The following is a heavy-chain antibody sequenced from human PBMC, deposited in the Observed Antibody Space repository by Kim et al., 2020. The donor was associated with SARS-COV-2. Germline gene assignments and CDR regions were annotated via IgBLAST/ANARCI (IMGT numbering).Heavy chain of an antibody. CDR2: ISSSSSYT. CDR3: ARSKGGRYGRKYYGMDV. Sequence: GGSLRLSCAASGFTFSDYYMSWIRQAPGKGLEWVSYISSSSSYTNYADSVKGRFTISRDNTKNSLYLQMNSLRAEDTAVYYCARSKGGRYGRKYYGMDVWGQGTTVTVSS. J-gene: IGHJ6*02. D-gene: IGHD4-17*01. CDR1: GFTFSDYY. V-gene: IGHV3-11*06.